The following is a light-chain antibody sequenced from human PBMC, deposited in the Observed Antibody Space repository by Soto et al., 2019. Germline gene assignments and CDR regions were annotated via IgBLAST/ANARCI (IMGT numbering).Light chain of an antibody. CDR2: WAS. V-gene: IGKV4-1*01. CDR1: QSVLYSSNNKNY. Sequence: DIVMTQSPDSLAVSLGERATINCKSSQSVLYSSNNKNYLAWYQQKPGQPPKLLIYWASTRQSGVPDRFSGGRSGTDFTLPINSLQDEDVAVYYCQQYYTSWWTFGQGTKVEIK. J-gene: IGKJ1*01. CDR3: QQYYTSWWT.